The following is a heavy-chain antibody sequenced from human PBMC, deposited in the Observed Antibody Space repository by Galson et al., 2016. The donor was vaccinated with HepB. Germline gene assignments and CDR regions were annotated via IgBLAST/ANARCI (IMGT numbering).Heavy chain of an antibody. CDR3: AKGQTSTRYGMDV. Sequence: SLRLSCAASGFSFAGYAMSWVRQVPGKGLEWVSTFSGSVDTTYYAGSVKGRFTIARDNAKKSLYLQMDSLRAEDTALYYCAKGQTSTRYGMDVWGKGTTVTVSS. CDR2: FSGSVDTT. D-gene: IGHD2-2*01. V-gene: IGHV3-23*01. J-gene: IGHJ6*04. CDR1: GFSFAGYA.